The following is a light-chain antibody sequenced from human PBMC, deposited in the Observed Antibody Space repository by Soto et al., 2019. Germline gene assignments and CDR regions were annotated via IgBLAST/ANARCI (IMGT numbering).Light chain of an antibody. Sequence: QSVLTQPPSASGSPGQSVTISCTGTSSDVGGYNYVSWYQQHPGKAPKLMIYEVSKRPSGVPDRFSGSKSGNTASLTVSGLQAEDEADSYCSSYAGSNNFGVFGTGTKVTVL. CDR1: SSDVGGYNY. V-gene: IGLV2-8*01. CDR2: EVS. CDR3: SSYAGSNNFGV. J-gene: IGLJ1*01.